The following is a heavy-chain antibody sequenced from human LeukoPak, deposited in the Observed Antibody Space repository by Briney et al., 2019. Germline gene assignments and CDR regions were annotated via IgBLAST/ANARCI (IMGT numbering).Heavy chain of an antibody. J-gene: IGHJ4*02. CDR1: GFNFRDYY. Sequence: GSLRLSCIGFGFNFRDYYMSWIRLTPGRGLAWVAYISNTASSIYYRDSVKGRFVMSRDNANNVTYLQMSNLTVDDTALYYCARRKRSFDFWGQGTLVTVSS. V-gene: IGHV3-11*01. CDR3: ARRKRSFDF. CDR2: ISNTASSI.